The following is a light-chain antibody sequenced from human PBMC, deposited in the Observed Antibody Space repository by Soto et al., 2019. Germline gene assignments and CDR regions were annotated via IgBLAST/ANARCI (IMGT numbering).Light chain of an antibody. CDR1: QSISSW. Sequence: DIQMTQSPSTLSASVGDRVTITCRASQSISSWLAWYQQKPGKAPKLLIYKASSLESGVPSRFSGSGSGTEFTLTISSLQPDDFATYYCQQYNSSPTFVQGTKVEIK. V-gene: IGKV1-5*03. CDR3: QQYNSSPT. J-gene: IGKJ1*01. CDR2: KAS.